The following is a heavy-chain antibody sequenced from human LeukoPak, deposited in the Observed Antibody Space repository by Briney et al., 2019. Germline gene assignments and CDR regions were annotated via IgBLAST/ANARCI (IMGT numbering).Heavy chain of an antibody. Sequence: NASETLSLTCSVSGGSISNLYLSWIRQPAGKGLEWIGRIYVSGRIDYNPSLKSRVTISVDTSKNQFSLKLSSVTAADTAVYYCARLGGSGSYYNAEADAFDIWGQGTMVTVSS. D-gene: IGHD3-10*01. J-gene: IGHJ3*02. CDR2: IYVSGRI. V-gene: IGHV4-4*07. CDR3: ARLGGSGSYYNAEADAFDI. CDR1: GGSISNLY.